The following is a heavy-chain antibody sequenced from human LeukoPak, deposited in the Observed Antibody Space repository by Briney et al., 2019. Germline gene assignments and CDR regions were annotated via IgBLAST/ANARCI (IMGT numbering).Heavy chain of an antibody. CDR1: GFTFSGSA. V-gene: IGHV3-73*01. D-gene: IGHD5-12*01. J-gene: IGHJ4*02. CDR3: ARDVSHAHPRGYSDH. CDR2: IRSKANSYAT. Sequence: PGGSLRLSCAASGFTFSGSAMHWVRQASGKGLEWVGRIRSKANSYATAYAASVKGRFTISRDDSKNTAYLQMNSLKTEDTAVYYCARDVSHAHPRGYSDHWGQGTLVTVSS.